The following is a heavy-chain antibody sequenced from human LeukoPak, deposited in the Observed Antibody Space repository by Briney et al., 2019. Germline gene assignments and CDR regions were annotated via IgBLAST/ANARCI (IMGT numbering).Heavy chain of an antibody. V-gene: IGHV3-30-3*01. D-gene: IGHD1-1*01. CDR1: GFTFSSYA. CDR2: ISYDGSNK. Sequence: GRSLRLSCAASGFTFSSYAMHWVRQAPGKGLEWVAVISYDGSNKYYADSVKGRFTISRDNSKNTLYLQMNSLRAEDTAVYYCAGPTTDKYYYYYGMDVWGQGTTVTVSS. J-gene: IGHJ6*02. CDR3: AGPTTDKYYYYYGMDV.